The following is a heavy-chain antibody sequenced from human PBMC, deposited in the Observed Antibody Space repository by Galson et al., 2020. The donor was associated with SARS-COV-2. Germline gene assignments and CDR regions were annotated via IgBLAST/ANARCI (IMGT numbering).Heavy chain of an antibody. CDR2: ISYDGSNK. J-gene: IGHJ4*02. CDR3: ARDRSMMGLLIIDYYFDY. Sequence: GESLKISCAASGFTFSSYAMHWVRQAPGKGLEWVAVISYDGSNKYYADSVKGRFTISRDNSKNTLYLQMNSLRAEDTAVYYCARDRSMMGLLIIDYYFDYWGQVTLVTVSS. D-gene: IGHD3-16*01. V-gene: IGHV3-30-3*01. CDR1: GFTFSSYA.